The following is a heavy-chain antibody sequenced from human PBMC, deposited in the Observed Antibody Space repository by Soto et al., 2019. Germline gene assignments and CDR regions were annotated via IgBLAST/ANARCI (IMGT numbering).Heavy chain of an antibody. CDR1: GYTFTSYA. CDR3: ATGIAVAGLFDY. J-gene: IGHJ4*02. D-gene: IGHD6-19*01. CDR2: INAGNGNT. Sequence: QVQLVESGAEVKKPGASVKVSCKASGYTFTSYAMHWVRQAPGHRLEWMGWINAGNGNTKYSQKFQGRVTITRDTSASTAYMELSSLRSDDTAVYYCATGIAVAGLFDYWGQGTLVTVSS. V-gene: IGHV1-3*01.